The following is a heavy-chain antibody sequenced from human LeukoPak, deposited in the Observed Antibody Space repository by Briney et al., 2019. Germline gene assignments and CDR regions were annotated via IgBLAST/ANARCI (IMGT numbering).Heavy chain of an antibody. CDR2: IRYDGSNK. J-gene: IGHJ4*02. CDR3: AKVLSGSYYCFDY. CDR1: GFTFSSYG. Sequence: PGGSLRLSCAASGFTFSSYGMHWVRQAPGKGLEWVAFIRYDGSNKHYADSVKGRFTISRDNSKNTLYLQMTSLRAEDTAVYYCAKVLSGSYYCFDYWGQGTLVTVSS. V-gene: IGHV3-30*02. D-gene: IGHD1-26*01.